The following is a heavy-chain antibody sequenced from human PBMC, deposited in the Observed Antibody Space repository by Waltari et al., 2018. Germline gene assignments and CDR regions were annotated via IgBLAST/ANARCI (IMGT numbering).Heavy chain of an antibody. Sequence: QLQLQESGPGLVKPSETLSLTCTVSGGSISSSSYYWGWIRQPPGKGLEWIGNIDYSGRTYYTPSLKSRVTISVDTSKNQFSLKLSSVTAADTAVYYCARIVVPAYYYYYMDVWGKGTTVTISS. D-gene: IGHD2-2*01. CDR1: GGSISSSSYY. CDR3: ARIVVPAYYYYYMDV. J-gene: IGHJ6*03. V-gene: IGHV4-39*07. CDR2: IDYSGRT.